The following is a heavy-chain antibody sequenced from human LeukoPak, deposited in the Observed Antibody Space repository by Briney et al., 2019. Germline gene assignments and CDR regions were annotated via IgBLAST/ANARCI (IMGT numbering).Heavy chain of an antibody. Sequence: ASVKVSCKASGYTFTSYDNNWVRQATGQGLEWMGWMNPNSGNTGYAQKFQGRVTMTRNTSISTAYMELSSLRSEDTAVYYCATQAHYNFWAFDIWGQGTMVTVSS. CDR3: ATQAHYNFWAFDI. D-gene: IGHD3-3*01. CDR2: MNPNSGNT. CDR1: GYTFTSYD. V-gene: IGHV1-8*01. J-gene: IGHJ3*02.